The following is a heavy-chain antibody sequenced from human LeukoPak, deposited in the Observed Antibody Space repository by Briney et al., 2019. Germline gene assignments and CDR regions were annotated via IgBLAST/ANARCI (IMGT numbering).Heavy chain of an antibody. CDR1: GFTFSNYA. CDR3: ARTLALYGSGSFFDF. V-gene: IGHV3-30-3*01. CDR2: ISYDGSIK. D-gene: IGHD3-10*01. J-gene: IGHJ4*02. Sequence: GRSLRLSCAASGFTFSNYAMHWIRQAPGKGLEWVAVISYDGSIKYYADSLKGRFTISRDNSKNTLYLQMNSLRAEDTAVYYCARTLALYGSGSFFDFWGQGTLVIVSS.